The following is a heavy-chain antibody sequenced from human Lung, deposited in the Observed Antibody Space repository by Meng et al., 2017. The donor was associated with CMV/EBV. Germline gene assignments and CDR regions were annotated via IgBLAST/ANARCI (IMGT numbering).Heavy chain of an antibody. J-gene: IGHJ6*01. D-gene: IGHD3-10*01. Sequence: SQTXSLTXAVYGGSFSGYYWSWIRQPPGKGLEWIGEINHSGSTNYNPSLKSRVTISVDTSKNQFSLKLSSVTAADTAVYYCARSKRNNYYGSGSYSKNYGMDVWXQGTTVTVSS. CDR1: GGSFSGYY. CDR3: ARSKRNNYYGSGSYSKNYGMDV. V-gene: IGHV4-34*01. CDR2: INHSGST.